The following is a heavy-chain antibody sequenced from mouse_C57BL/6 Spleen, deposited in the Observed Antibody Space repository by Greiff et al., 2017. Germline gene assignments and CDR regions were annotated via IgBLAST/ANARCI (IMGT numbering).Heavy chain of an antibody. Sequence: EVKLEESGGGLVKPGGSLKLSCAASGFTFSSYAMSWVRQTPEKRLEWVATISDGGSYTYYPDNVKGRFTISRDNAKNNLYLQMSHLKSEDTAMYYCARDLVTTVVAPFDYWGQGTTLTVSS. J-gene: IGHJ2*01. CDR2: ISDGGSYT. CDR3: ARDLVTTVVAPFDY. V-gene: IGHV5-4*01. D-gene: IGHD1-1*01. CDR1: GFTFSSYA.